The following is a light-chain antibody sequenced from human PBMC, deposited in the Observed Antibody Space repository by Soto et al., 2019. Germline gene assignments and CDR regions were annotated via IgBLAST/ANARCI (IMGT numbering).Light chain of an antibody. V-gene: IGKV1-39*01. CDR1: QTITNY. CDR3: QQSHITPFT. CDR2: AAS. J-gene: IGKJ3*01. Sequence: DIQMTQSPSSLSASVGDRVTITCRAIQTITNYLNWYQHKPGKAPKLLIYAASSLQSGVPSRFSGSGSGTDFTLTISSLQPEDFATYFCQQSHITPFTFGPGTKVDIK.